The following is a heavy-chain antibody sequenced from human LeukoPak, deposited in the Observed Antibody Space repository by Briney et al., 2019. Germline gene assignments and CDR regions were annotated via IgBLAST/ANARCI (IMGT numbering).Heavy chain of an antibody. CDR3: GRGGGGWIFDY. J-gene: IGHJ4*02. Sequence: PGGSLRLSCAPSGFSFSSYWMTWVRQAPGKGLEWVAIIKQDGSERHYVDSVKGRFTISRDSAKNSLILQINSLTVEDTAVYYCGRGGGGWIFDYGGQGTLVTVAA. V-gene: IGHV3-7*05. CDR2: IKQDGSER. CDR1: GFSFSSYW. D-gene: IGHD6-19*01.